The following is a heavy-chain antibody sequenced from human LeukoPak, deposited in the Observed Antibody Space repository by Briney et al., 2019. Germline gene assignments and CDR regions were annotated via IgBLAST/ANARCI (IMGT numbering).Heavy chain of an antibody. CDR2: ISSSGSTI. Sequence: PGGSLRLSCAASGFTFSDYYMSWIRQAPGKGLEWVSYISSSGSTIYYADSVKGRFTISRDNAKNSLYLQMNSLRAEDTAVYYCARDTRYDYVWGSYRPLDYWGQGTLVTVSS. CDR3: ARDTRYDYVWGSYRPLDY. V-gene: IGHV3-11*04. J-gene: IGHJ4*02. D-gene: IGHD3-16*02. CDR1: GFTFSDYY.